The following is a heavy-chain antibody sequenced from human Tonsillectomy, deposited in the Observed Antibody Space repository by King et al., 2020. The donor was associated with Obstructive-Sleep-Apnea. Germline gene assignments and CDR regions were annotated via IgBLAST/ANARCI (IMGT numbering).Heavy chain of an antibody. CDR2: ISYDGSIK. V-gene: IGHV3-30*04. D-gene: IGHD3-10*01. CDR1: GFMFSRNA. J-gene: IGHJ4*02. CDR3: ARDQGLFLVRGVLDY. Sequence: VQLVESGGSVVQPGRSLRLSCAASGFMFSRNAMHWVRQAPGKGLEWVALISYDGSIKTYADSVKGRFPISRDNSKNTLYLQMNSLRADDTAVYYCARDQGLFLVRGVLDYWGQGTLVTVSS.